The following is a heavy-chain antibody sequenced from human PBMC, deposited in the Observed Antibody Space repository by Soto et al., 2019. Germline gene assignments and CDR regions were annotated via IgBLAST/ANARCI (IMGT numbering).Heavy chain of an antibody. CDR3: TTESPLGYFSRRSSSDFDY. V-gene: IGHV3-15*07. Sequence: GGSLRLSCAASGFTFSNAWMNWVRQAPGKGLEWVGRIKSKTDGGTTDYAAPVKGRFTISRDDSKNTLYLQMNSLKTEDTAVYYCTTESPLGYFSRRSSSDFDYWGQGTLVTVSS. D-gene: IGHD2-15*01. J-gene: IGHJ4*02. CDR1: GFTFSNAW. CDR2: IKSKTDGGTT.